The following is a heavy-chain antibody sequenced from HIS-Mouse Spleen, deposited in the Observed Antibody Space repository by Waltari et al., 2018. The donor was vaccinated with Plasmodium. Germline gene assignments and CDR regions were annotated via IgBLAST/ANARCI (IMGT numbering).Heavy chain of an antibody. D-gene: IGHD1-26*01. J-gene: IGHJ4*02. CDR3: ARRGGSYYYFDY. CDR1: GVSIRSSSYY. CDR2: IYYSGST. V-gene: IGHV4-39*01. Sequence: QLQLQESGPGLVKPSETLSLTRTVSGVSIRSSSYYWGWIGQPPGKGLEWIGSIYYSGSTYYNPSLKSRVTISVDTSKNQFSLKLSSVTAADTAVYYCARRGGSYYYFDYWGQGTLVTVSS.